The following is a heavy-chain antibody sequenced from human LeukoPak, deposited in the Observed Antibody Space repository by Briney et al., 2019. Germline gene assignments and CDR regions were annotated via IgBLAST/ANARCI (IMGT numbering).Heavy chain of an antibody. D-gene: IGHD4-11*01. CDR2: FYYIGGT. CDR1: RCSISSSSYY. V-gene: IGHV4-39*01. J-gene: IGHJ4*02. CDR3: ARILTTFDS. Sequence: PSETLSLTCTVSRCSISSSSYYWGWIRQPPGKRLEWIGSFYYIGGTYYNPSLEGRVTISADSSKNQFSLKLTSVTAADTALYYCARILTTFDSWGQGTLVTVSS.